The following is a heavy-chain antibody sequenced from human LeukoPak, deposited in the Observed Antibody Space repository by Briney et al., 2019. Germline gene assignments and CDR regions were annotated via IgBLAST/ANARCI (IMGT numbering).Heavy chain of an antibody. Sequence: SETLSLTCTVSGGSITSYYWSWIRQPPGKGLEWIGSIYYSGSTYYNPSLKSRVTTSVDTSKNQFSLKLSSVTAADTAVYYCARVGITIFGVVIPTNWFDPWGQGTLVTVSS. D-gene: IGHD3-3*01. J-gene: IGHJ5*02. V-gene: IGHV4-39*07. CDR3: ARVGITIFGVVIPTNWFDP. CDR1: GGSITSYY. CDR2: IYYSGST.